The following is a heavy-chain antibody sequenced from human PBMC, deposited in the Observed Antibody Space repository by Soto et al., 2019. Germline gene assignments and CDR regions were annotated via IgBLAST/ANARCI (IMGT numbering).Heavy chain of an antibody. J-gene: IGHJ3*02. Sequence: VQLVESGGGLIQPGGSLRLSCAASGFTVSSNYMSWVRQAPGKGLEWVSVIYSGGSTYYADSVKGRFTISRDNSKNTLYLQMNSLRAEDTAVYYCASSSNIVGAPHDAFDIWGQGTMVTVSS. CDR1: GFTVSSNY. V-gene: IGHV3-53*01. D-gene: IGHD1-26*01. CDR3: ASSSNIVGAPHDAFDI. CDR2: IYSGGST.